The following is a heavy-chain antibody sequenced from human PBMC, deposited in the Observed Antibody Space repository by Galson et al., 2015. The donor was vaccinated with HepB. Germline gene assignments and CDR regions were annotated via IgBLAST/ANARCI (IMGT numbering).Heavy chain of an antibody. V-gene: IGHV3-11*06. CDR2: ISSSSSYT. Sequence: SLRLSCAASGFTFSDYYMSWIRQAPGKGLEWVSYISSSSSYTNYADSVKGRFTISRDNAKNSLYPQMNSLRAEDTAVNYCARVNRWSHMALSNWFDPWGQGTLVTVSS. J-gene: IGHJ5*02. CDR3: ARVNRWSHMALSNWFDP. CDR1: GFTFSDYY. D-gene: IGHD2/OR15-2a*01.